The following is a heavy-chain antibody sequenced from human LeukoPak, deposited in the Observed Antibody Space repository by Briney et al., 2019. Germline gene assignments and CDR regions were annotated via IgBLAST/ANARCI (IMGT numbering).Heavy chain of an antibody. D-gene: IGHD1-26*01. Sequence: ASVKVSCKASRYTFTGYYMHWVRQAPGQGLEWMGWINPNSGGTNYAQKFQGRVTMTRDTSISTAYMELSRLRSDDTAVYYCARSRNIVGATTFGYWGQGTLVTVSS. CDR3: ARSRNIVGATTFGY. CDR1: RYTFTGYY. CDR2: INPNSGGT. V-gene: IGHV1-2*02. J-gene: IGHJ4*02.